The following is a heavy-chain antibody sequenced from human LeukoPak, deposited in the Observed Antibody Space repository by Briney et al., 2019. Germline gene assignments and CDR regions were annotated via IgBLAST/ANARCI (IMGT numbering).Heavy chain of an antibody. J-gene: IGHJ4*02. V-gene: IGHV3-7*01. CDR1: GFTISTYW. D-gene: IGHD5-24*01. Sequence: GGSLRPSCATSGFTISTYWMSWVRQAPGKGLEWVANIKQDGSEKYYADSVTGRFTISRDNAKNLLYLQMNSLRVEDTAVYYCANGDGFDYWGQGTLVTVSS. CDR3: ANGDGFDY. CDR2: IKQDGSEK.